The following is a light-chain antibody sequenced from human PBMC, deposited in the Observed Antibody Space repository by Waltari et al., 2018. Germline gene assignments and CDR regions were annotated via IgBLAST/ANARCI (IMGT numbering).Light chain of an antibody. CDR3: QSYDSSRSGSRV. Sequence: QRPRTTTKHHMERNCKRRSGFPVRFSGSKSGTLASLAITGLQAEDEADYYGQSYDSSRSGSRVFGGGTKLTVL. V-gene: IGLV1-40*01. J-gene: IGLJ2*01. CDR2: RNC.